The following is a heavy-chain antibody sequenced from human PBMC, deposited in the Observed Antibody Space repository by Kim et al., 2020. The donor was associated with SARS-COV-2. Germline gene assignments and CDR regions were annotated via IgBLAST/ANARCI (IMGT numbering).Heavy chain of an antibody. Sequence: GGSLRLSCAASGFTFSSYAMHWVRQAPGKGLEWVAVISYDGSNKYYADSVKGRFTISRDNSKNTLYLQMNSLRAEDTAVYYCATSGSGRYYYYGMDVCG. CDR3: ATSGSGRYYYYGMDV. CDR2: ISYDGSNK. D-gene: IGHD3-10*01. CDR1: GFTFSSYA. V-gene: IGHV3-30-3*01. J-gene: IGHJ6*02.